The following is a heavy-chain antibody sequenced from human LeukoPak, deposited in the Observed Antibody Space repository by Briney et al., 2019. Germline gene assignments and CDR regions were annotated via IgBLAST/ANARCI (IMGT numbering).Heavy chain of an antibody. D-gene: IGHD1-26*01. CDR2: ISGSGGST. V-gene: IGHV3-23*01. J-gene: IGHJ6*03. CDR3: AKDRWELHNYMDV. Sequence: GGSLRLSCAASGFTFSSYAMSWVRQAPGKGLEWVSAISGSGGSTYYADSVKGRFTISRGNSKNTLYLQMNSLRAEDTAVYYCAKDRWELHNYMDVWGKGTTVTVSS. CDR1: GFTFSSYA.